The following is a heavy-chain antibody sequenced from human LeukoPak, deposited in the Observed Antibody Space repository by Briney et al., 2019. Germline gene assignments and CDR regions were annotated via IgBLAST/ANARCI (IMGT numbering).Heavy chain of an antibody. V-gene: IGHV3-30*02. D-gene: IGHD6-19*01. CDR2: IRYDGSNK. CDR1: GFTFSSYG. Sequence: GGSLRLSCAASGFTFSSYGMHWVRQAPGKGLEWVAFIRYDGSNKYYADSVKGRFTISRDNAKNSLYLQMNSLRAEDTAVYYCARGLWQWLVRDFDTEPFDYWGQGTLVTVSS. CDR3: ARGLWQWLVRDFDTEPFDY. J-gene: IGHJ4*02.